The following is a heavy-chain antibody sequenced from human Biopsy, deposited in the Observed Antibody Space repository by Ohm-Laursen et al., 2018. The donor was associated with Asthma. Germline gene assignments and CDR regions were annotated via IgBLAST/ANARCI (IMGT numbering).Heavy chain of an antibody. V-gene: IGHV3-9*02. CDR1: GFTSDDYG. CDR2: ISWNSGSI. D-gene: IGHD2-21*01. Sequence: SLRLSCAASGFTSDDYGMHWVRQAPGKGLEWVSGISWNSGSIGYADSVKGRFTISRDNARNSLYLQMNSLRVEDTALYYCAKATLGDIGKDYWGQGTLVTVSS. J-gene: IGHJ4*02. CDR3: AKATLGDIGKDY.